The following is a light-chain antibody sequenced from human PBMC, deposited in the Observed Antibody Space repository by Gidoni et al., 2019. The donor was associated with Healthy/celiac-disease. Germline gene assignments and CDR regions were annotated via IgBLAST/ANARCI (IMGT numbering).Light chain of an antibody. V-gene: IGLV2-14*01. Sequence: QSALTQPASVSGSPGQSTTISCTGTSSDVGGYNYVSWYHQHPGKAPKLMIYDVSNRPSGVSNRFSGSKSGNTASLTISGLQAEDEADYYCSSYTSSSTYVVFGGGTKLTVL. CDR1: SSDVGGYNY. CDR3: SSYTSSSTYVV. J-gene: IGLJ2*01. CDR2: DVS.